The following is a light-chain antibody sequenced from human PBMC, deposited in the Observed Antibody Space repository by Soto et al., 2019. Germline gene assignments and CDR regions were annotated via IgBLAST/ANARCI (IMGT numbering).Light chain of an antibody. V-gene: IGKV3-11*01. J-gene: IGKJ1*01. CDR3: QQRSNWSWT. CDR2: DAS. CDR1: QSVSSN. Sequence: EIVLTQSPGTLSLSPGERATLSCRASQSVSSNLAWYQQKPGQAPRLLIYDASNRATGIPARFSGSGSGTDFTLTISSLEPEDFAVYYCQQRSNWSWTFGQGTKVDI.